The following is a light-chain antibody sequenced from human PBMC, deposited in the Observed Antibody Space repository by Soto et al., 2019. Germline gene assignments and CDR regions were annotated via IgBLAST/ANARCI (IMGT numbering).Light chain of an antibody. J-gene: IGLJ3*02. Sequence: QSVLTQPPSVSGAPGQRVTISCTGTSSNIGAGYDVHWYQQLPGSAPKLLIFGNTNRPSGVPDRFSGSKSGTSVSLAITGLKAEDEADYYCQAYDGGLSGSVFGGGTKVTVL. CDR1: SSNIGAGYD. CDR2: GNT. V-gene: IGLV1-40*01. CDR3: QAYDGGLSGSV.